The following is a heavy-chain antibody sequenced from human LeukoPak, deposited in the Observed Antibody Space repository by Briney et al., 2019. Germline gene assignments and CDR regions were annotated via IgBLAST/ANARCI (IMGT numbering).Heavy chain of an antibody. Sequence: GASVKLSCKASGYTFTGYYMHWVRRAPGQGLEWMGWINPNSAGTDYAQKIQGSVTMARDTSISTAYMELSRLRSDDTAVYFCKIPESMFGVVITPFDYWGQGTLVTVSS. V-gene: IGHV1-2*02. D-gene: IGHD3-3*01. CDR2: INPNSAGT. CDR1: GYTFTGYY. CDR3: KIPESMFGVVITPFDY. J-gene: IGHJ4*02.